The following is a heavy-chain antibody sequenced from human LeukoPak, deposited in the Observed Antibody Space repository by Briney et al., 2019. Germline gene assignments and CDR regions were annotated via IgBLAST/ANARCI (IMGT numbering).Heavy chain of an antibody. CDR3: ARGGHCSSTSCYKHYFDY. Sequence: SETLSLTCAVYGGSFSGYYWSWIRQPPGKGLEWIGEINHSGSTNYNPSLKSRVTISVDTSKNQFSLKLSSVTAADTAVYYCARGGHCSSTSCYKHYFDYWGQGTLVTVSS. D-gene: IGHD2-2*02. CDR1: GGSFSGYY. V-gene: IGHV4-34*01. J-gene: IGHJ4*02. CDR2: INHSGST.